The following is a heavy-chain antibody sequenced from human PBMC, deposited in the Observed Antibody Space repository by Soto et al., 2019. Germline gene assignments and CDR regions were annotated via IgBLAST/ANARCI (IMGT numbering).Heavy chain of an antibody. D-gene: IGHD2-2*01. Sequence: GGSLRLSCAASGCTFTNYWMHWVRQAPGKGLVWVSRVNSDGRSTSYADSVKGRFTISRDNSRNTLYLEMNSLRAEDTAVYYWQKKYISTHYFNNGGQGALATVP. CDR3: QKKYISTHYFNN. J-gene: IGHJ4*02. V-gene: IGHV3-74*01. CDR2: VNSDGRST. CDR1: GCTFTNYW.